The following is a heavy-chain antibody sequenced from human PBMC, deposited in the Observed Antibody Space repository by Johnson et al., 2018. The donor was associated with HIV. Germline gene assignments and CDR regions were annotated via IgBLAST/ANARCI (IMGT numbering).Heavy chain of an antibody. CDR2: IGTAGDT. V-gene: IGHV3-13*01. Sequence: MLLVESGGGVVQPGRSLRLSCAASGFTFSSYDMHWVRQATGKGLEWVSAIGTAGDTYYPGSVKGRFTISRENAKNSLYLQMNSLRAGDTAVYYCARAYSGSYINDAFDIWGQGTMVTVSS. J-gene: IGHJ3*02. CDR1: GFTFSSYD. CDR3: ARAYSGSYINDAFDI. D-gene: IGHD1-26*01.